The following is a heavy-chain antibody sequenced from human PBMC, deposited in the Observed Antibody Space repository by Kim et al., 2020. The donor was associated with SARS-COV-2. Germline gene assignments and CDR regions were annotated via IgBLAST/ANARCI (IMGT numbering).Heavy chain of an antibody. D-gene: IGHD5-12*01. J-gene: IGHJ4*02. CDR1: GYSFTNYG. CDR2: ISVYNGNR. Sequence: ASVKVSCKASGYSFTNYGFSWVQQAPGQGLEWMGWISVYNGNRNYAQKFQGRVTMTTDTSTSTAYMELTSLRSDDTAVHYCARDLPHWTDAGYNDYWGQGTLVTVSS. V-gene: IGHV1-18*01. CDR3: ARDLPHWTDAGYNDY.